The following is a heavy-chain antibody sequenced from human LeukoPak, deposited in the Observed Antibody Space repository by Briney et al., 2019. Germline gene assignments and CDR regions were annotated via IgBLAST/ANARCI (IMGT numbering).Heavy chain of an antibody. J-gene: IGHJ3*01. V-gene: IGHV4-4*07. Sequence: SETLSLTCTVSGVSISSYYWSWIRQPAGKGLEWIGRFYTSGSTNYNPSLTSRVTISLDKSKNQFSLKLTSVTAADTAIYYCARGGAAGDAFDLWGQGTMVTVSS. CDR3: ARGGAAGDAFDL. CDR1: GVSISSYY. D-gene: IGHD1-14*01. CDR2: FYTSGST.